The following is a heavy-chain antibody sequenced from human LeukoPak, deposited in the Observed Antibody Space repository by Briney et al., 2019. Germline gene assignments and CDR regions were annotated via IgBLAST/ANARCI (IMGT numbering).Heavy chain of an antibody. CDR2: INWNGGGT. J-gene: IGHJ6*02. Sequence: GGSLRLSCAATGFTFKDYGMHWVRQPPGKGLEWVPSINWNGGGTDYADSVKGRFAISRDNAKNSLYLQLSSLRPEDTALYYCAKHMRATNTYSFFGLDVWGQGTTVTVSS. D-gene: IGHD1-26*01. CDR1: GFTFKDYG. CDR3: AKHMRATNTYSFFGLDV. V-gene: IGHV3-9*01.